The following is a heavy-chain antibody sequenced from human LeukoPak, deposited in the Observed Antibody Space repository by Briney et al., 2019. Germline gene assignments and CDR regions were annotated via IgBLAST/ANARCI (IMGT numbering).Heavy chain of an antibody. D-gene: IGHD2-2*01. CDR1: GYTFTSYY. CDR2: INPSGGST. V-gene: IGHV1-46*01. Sequence: ASVTVSCKASGYTFTSYYMHWVRQAPGQGLEWMGIINPSGGSTSYAQKFQGRVTMTRDTSTSTVYMELSSLRSEDTAVYYCARETPYIVVVPAATDNYYYGMDVWGQGTTVTVSS. CDR3: ARETPYIVVVPAATDNYYYGMDV. J-gene: IGHJ6*02.